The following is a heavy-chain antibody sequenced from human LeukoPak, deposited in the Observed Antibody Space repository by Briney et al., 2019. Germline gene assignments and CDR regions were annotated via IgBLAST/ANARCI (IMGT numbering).Heavy chain of an antibody. CDR2: INIGGTNT. V-gene: IGHV3-11*01. CDR1: GFTFNYYY. Sequence: GGSLRLSCAASGFTFNYYYMSWIRQAPGKGLEWLSYINIGGTNTHYADSVKGRFIISRDNAKKSLYLEMNNLRAEDTAVYYCATDGAGFDTWGQGVLVTVSS. CDR3: ATDGAGFDT. J-gene: IGHJ5*02.